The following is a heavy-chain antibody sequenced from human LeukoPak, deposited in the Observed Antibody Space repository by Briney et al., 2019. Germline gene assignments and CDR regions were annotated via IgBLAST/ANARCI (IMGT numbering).Heavy chain of an antibody. CDR1: GFIFDDYA. CDR2: ISWDGSST. D-gene: IGHD3-16*01. CDR3: AKGELNEDTSPLDS. V-gene: IGHV3-43D*03. Sequence: GGSLRLSCAASGFIFDDYAMSWVRQAPGKGLEWVSYISWDGSSTLYGDSVKGRFTISRDNNKNFLYLQMNSLRAEDTALYYCAKGELNEDTSPLDSWGQGTLVIVSS. J-gene: IGHJ4*02.